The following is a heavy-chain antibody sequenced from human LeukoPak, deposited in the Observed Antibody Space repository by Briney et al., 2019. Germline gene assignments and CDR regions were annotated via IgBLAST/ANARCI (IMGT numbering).Heavy chain of an antibody. J-gene: IGHJ4*02. Sequence: GGSLRLSCAASGFTFSSYSMNWVRQAPGKGLEWVSAISGSGGSTYYADSVKGRFTISRDNSKNTLYLQMNSLRAEDTAVYYCARGQLYDFDHYFDYWGQGTLVTVSS. CDR1: GFTFSSYS. CDR3: ARGQLYDFDHYFDY. CDR2: ISGSGGST. D-gene: IGHD3-3*01. V-gene: IGHV3-23*01.